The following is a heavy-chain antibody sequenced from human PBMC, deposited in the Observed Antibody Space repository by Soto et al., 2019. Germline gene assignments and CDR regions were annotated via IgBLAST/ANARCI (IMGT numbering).Heavy chain of an antibody. CDR3: AKAEVVPAGRRGYFDY. D-gene: IGHD2-2*01. CDR2: ISSSSSYI. Sequence: EVQLVESGGGLVKPGGSLRLSCAASGFTFSSYSMNWVRQAPGKGLEWVSSISSSSSYIYYADSVKGRFTISRDNAKNTLYLQMNSLRAEDTAVYYCAKAEVVPAGRRGYFDYWGQGTLVTVSS. V-gene: IGHV3-21*04. CDR1: GFTFSSYS. J-gene: IGHJ4*02.